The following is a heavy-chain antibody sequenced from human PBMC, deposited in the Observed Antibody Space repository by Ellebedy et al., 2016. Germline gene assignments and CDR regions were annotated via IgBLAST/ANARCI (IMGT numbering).Heavy chain of an antibody. D-gene: IGHD6-13*01. CDR2: MNGDGSTI. J-gene: IGHJ4*02. CDR3: ARPRLDFSSPDFDY. Sequence: GESLKISCAASGFTFSNTWMHWDRQAPGEGLVWVSRMNGDGSTINYADSVKGRFTISRDNAKNTLYLQMNILRAEDTAVYYCARPRLDFSSPDFDYWGQGTLVTVSS. V-gene: IGHV3-74*01. CDR1: GFTFSNTW.